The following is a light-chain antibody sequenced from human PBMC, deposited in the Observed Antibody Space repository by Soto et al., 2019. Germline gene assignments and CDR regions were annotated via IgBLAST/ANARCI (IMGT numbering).Light chain of an antibody. CDR3: QVWDSSSDHPHVV. CDR1: NIGSKS. V-gene: IGLV3-21*04. J-gene: IGLJ2*01. Sequence: SYELTQPPSVSVAPGKTARITCGGNNIGSKSVHWYQQKRGQAPVLVIYYDSDRPSGIPERFSGSNSGNTATLTISRVEAGDEADYYCQVWDSSSDHPHVVFGGGTKLTVL. CDR2: YDS.